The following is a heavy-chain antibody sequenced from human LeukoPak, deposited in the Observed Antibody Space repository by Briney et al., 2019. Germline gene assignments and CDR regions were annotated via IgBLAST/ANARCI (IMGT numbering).Heavy chain of an antibody. D-gene: IGHD6-25*01. CDR3: ARGRPGDYFDY. CDR1: GHTFTGYF. J-gene: IGHJ4*02. Sequence: KPGASVKVSCKASGHTFTGYFMHWVRQAPGQGLEWMGWINPNSGGTSYLQNFQGRVTMTRDTSISTAYMDLSRLRSDDTAVYYCARGRPGDYFDYWGQGTLVTVSS. CDR2: INPNSGGT. V-gene: IGHV1-2*02.